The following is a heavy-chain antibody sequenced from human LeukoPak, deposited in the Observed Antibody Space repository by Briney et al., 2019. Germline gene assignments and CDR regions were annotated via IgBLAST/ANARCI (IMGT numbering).Heavy chain of an antibody. CDR1: GGTFSSYA. D-gene: IGHD2-15*01. J-gene: IGHJ3*02. V-gene: IGHV1-69*13. Sequence: ASVKVSCKASGGTFSSYAISWVRQAPGQGLEWMGGIIPIFGTANYAQKFQGRVTFTADESTSTAYMELSSLRSEDTAVYYCARDGYCSGGSCHDAFDIWGQGTMVTVSS. CDR2: IIPIFGTA. CDR3: ARDGYCSGGSCHDAFDI.